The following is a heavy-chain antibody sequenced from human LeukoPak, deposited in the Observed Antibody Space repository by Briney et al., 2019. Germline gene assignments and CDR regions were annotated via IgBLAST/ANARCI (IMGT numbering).Heavy chain of an antibody. J-gene: IGHJ3*02. D-gene: IGHD2-2*01. Sequence: SETLSLTCAVYGGSFIGYYWSWIRQPPGKGLEWIGEINHSGSTNYNPSLKSRVAMSVDTSKNQFSLKLSSVTAADTAVYYCARKDCSSTSCYSPFDISGQGTMVTVSS. CDR2: INHSGST. CDR1: GGSFIGYY. CDR3: ARKDCSSTSCYSPFDI. V-gene: IGHV4-34*01.